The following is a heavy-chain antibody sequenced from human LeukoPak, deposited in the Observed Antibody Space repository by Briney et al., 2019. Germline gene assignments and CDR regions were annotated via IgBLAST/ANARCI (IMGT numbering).Heavy chain of an antibody. V-gene: IGHV3-21*01. CDR3: ARMQQVTRSAFEAFDI. CDR1: GFTFSGYG. D-gene: IGHD2-21*02. Sequence: PGGSLRLSCAASGFTFSGYGMNWVRQAPGKGLEWVSFISSSSTYIYYADSGKGRFTISRDNAKNSLYLQMNSLRAEDTAIYYCARMQQVTRSAFEAFDIWGQGTMVAVSS. CDR2: ISSSSTYI. J-gene: IGHJ3*02.